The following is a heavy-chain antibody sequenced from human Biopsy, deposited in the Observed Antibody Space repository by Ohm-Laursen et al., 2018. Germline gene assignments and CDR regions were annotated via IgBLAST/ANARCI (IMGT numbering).Heavy chain of an antibody. V-gene: IGHV3-7*01. CDR1: GFTFRSYW. CDR3: ARLLRPDY. CDR2: IKQDGSDI. J-gene: IGHJ4*02. Sequence: GSLRLSCAASGFTFRSYWMSWVRQAPGKGLEWVANIKQDGSDIYYVDSVKDRFTISRDNAKNSLYLQMDSLRAEDTAVYYCARLLRPDYWGQGTLVTVSS. D-gene: IGHD2-15*01.